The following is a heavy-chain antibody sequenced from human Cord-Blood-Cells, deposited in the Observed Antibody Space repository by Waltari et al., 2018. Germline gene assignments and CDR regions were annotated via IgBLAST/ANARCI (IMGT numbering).Heavy chain of an antibody. CDR2: SNPNSGGT. CDR1: GYTFTGHY. J-gene: IGHJ4*02. CDR3: ARAERLIKQVFDY. Sequence: QVQLVQSGAEVQKPVASVKVSCKASGYTFTGHYIRWVRQAPGQGREGMGWSNPNSGGTNCAQKVQGRITMTRDTSISTAYMWLSRLRSDDTAVYYGARAERLIKQVFDYWGQGTLVTVSS. D-gene: IGHD3-16*01. V-gene: IGHV1-2*02.